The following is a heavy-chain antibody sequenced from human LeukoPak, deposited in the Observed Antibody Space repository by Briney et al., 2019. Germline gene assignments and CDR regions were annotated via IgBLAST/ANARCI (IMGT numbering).Heavy chain of an antibody. CDR3: ARGGYGDYDRVDY. V-gene: IGHV1-69*04. CDR2: IIPILGIA. J-gene: IGHJ4*02. CDR1: GGTFSSYA. D-gene: IGHD4-17*01. Sequence: SVKVSCKASGGTFSSYAISWVRQAPGQGLEWMGRIIPILGIANYAQKFQGRVTITADKSTSTAYVELSSLRSEDTAVYYCARGGYGDYDRVDYWGQGTLVTVSS.